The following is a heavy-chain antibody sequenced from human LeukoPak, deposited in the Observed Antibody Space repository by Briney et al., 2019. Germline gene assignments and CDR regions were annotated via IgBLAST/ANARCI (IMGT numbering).Heavy chain of an antibody. D-gene: IGHD1-26*01. Sequence: PGGSLRLSCIAPGFTFSSYAMGWVRQAPGKGLDWVSAISGSGVTTHYAGSVQGRFSISRDNSKNTLYLQMNSLRVEDTALYYCVKKVVVGATSPYSDFQDWGQGTLVTVSS. CDR3: VKKVVVGATSPYSDFQD. J-gene: IGHJ1*01. V-gene: IGHV3-23*01. CDR2: ISGSGVTT. CDR1: GFTFSSYA.